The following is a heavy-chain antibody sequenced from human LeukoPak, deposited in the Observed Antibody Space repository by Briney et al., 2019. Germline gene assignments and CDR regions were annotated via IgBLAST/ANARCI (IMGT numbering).Heavy chain of an antibody. V-gene: IGHV3-30-3*01. CDR2: VSYDGSNK. D-gene: IGHD5-24*01. Sequence: QPGGSLRLSCAASGFTFSTYAMHWVRQAPGKGLEWVAVVSYDGSNKYSADSVKGRFTISRDNSKTTLYLQMNSLRAEDTAVYYCARSTYGYKDYYYYMDVWGKGTTVTVSS. CDR3: ARSTYGYKDYYYYMDV. J-gene: IGHJ6*03. CDR1: GFTFSTYA.